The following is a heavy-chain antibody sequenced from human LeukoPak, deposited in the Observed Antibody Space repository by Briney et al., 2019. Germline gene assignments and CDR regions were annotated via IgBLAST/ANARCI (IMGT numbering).Heavy chain of an antibody. V-gene: IGHV4-38-2*02. CDR3: VSPKTNGWFDS. D-gene: IGHD2-8*01. CDR2: MYHTGTT. CDR1: GYSVSSGYF. Sequence: SETLSLTCTVSGYSVSSGYFWGWIRQPPGKRLEWIGNMYHTGTTYYNPSLKSRVTITIDTSKNQFSLKLRSVTAADTAVYYCVSPKTNGWFDSWGQGTLVTVSS. J-gene: IGHJ5*01.